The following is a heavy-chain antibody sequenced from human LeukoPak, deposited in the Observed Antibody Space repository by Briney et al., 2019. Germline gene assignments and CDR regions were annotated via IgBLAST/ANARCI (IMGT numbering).Heavy chain of an antibody. Sequence: GRSLRLSCAASGFTFSSSSMNWVRQAPGKGLEWVSSISSSSSYVSYADSVKGRFTISSDNAKNSLYLQLNSLRAEATAVYYCARGYCGGDCYPDAFDIWGQGTMVTVSS. CDR2: ISSSSSYV. J-gene: IGHJ3*02. V-gene: IGHV3-21*01. CDR3: ARGYCGGDCYPDAFDI. CDR1: GFTFSSSS. D-gene: IGHD2-21*02.